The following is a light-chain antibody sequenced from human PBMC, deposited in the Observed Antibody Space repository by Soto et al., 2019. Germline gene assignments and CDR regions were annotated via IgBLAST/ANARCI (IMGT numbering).Light chain of an antibody. CDR3: QQYTGPPTT. J-gene: IGKJ5*01. V-gene: IGKV1-13*02. CDR1: QNINNY. Sequence: AIQLTQSPSSLSASVGDRVTITCQASQNINNYLNWYQQKPGKAPKLLIFDASSLENGVPSRFSGSGSRTDFTPTITRLEPEDSAVYFCQQYTGPPTTFGQGTRLEIK. CDR2: DAS.